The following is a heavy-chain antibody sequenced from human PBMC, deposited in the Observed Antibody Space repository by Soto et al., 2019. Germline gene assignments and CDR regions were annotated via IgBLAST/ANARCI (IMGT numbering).Heavy chain of an antibody. CDR1: GGTFSSYA. D-gene: IGHD3-3*01. J-gene: IGHJ6*02. CDR3: ARDGEICGPPNPDYYNGMDV. Sequence: GASVKVSCKASGGTFSSYAISWVRQAPGQGLEWMGGIIPIFGTANYAQKFQGRVTITADESTSTAYMELSSLRSEDTAVYYCARDGEICGPPNPDYYNGMDVWGQGTTGTVSS. V-gene: IGHV1-69*13. CDR2: IIPIFGTA.